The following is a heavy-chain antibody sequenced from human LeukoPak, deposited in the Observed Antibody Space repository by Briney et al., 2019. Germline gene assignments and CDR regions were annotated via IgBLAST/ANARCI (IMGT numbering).Heavy chain of an antibody. CDR1: GFTFSTYW. Sequence: PGGSLRLSCAASGFTFSTYWMSWVRQAPGKGLEWVANIKQDGSEKYYVDSVKGRFTISRDNAKNSLYLQMNSLRAEDTAVYYCARDRSAVYGGNSGSLFDYWGQGTLVTVSS. J-gene: IGHJ4*02. CDR3: ARDRSAVYGGNSGSLFDY. CDR2: IKQDGSEK. D-gene: IGHD4-23*01. V-gene: IGHV3-7*01.